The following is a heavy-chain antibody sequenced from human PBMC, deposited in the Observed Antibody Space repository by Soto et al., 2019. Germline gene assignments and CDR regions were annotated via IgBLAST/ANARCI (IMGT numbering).Heavy chain of an antibody. J-gene: IGHJ4*02. CDR2: ISAYNGNT. Sequence: QVQLVQSGAEVKKPGASVKVSCKASGYTFTSYGISWVRQAPGQGLEWMGWISAYNGNTNYAQKLQGRVTTATDTSTSTAYMERRSLRSADTAVYHCAREYSDGSGGAYWCQGALVTVSS. V-gene: IGHV1-18*01. CDR3: AREYSDGSGGAY. CDR1: GYTFTSYG. D-gene: IGHD3-10*01.